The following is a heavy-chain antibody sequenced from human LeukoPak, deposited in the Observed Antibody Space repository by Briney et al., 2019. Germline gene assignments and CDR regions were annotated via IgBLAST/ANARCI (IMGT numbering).Heavy chain of an antibody. Sequence: GGSLRLSCAASGFTFRSYDMSWVRQAPGKGLEWVSLISGSGGYTYYADSVKGRCTISRDNSKNTLYLRMNSLRAEDTAIYYCAKVEGGWTAAGPNFDFWGQGILVTVSS. CDR3: AKVEGGWTAAGPNFDF. CDR1: GFTFRSYD. V-gene: IGHV3-23*01. CDR2: ISGSGGYT. J-gene: IGHJ4*02. D-gene: IGHD6-13*01.